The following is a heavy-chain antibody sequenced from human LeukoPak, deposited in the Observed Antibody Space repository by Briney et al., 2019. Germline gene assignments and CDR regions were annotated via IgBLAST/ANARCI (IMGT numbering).Heavy chain of an antibody. J-gene: IGHJ4*02. V-gene: IGHV3-23*01. Sequence: RGSLRLSSAASGFTFSSYAMSGVRPAPGKGLDWGSAISGGGGSTYYAASVKGRFSISRDKYKNTLYMQMNSLRAEDTAVYYCAKEQLVVGVPAAIAFDCWGQGTLVTVSS. CDR3: AKEQLVVGVPAAIAFDC. D-gene: IGHD2-2*01. CDR1: GFTFSSYA. CDR2: ISGGGGST.